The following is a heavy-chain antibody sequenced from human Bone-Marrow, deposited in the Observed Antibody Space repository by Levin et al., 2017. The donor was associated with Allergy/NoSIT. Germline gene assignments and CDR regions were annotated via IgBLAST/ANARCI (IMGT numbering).Heavy chain of an antibody. V-gene: IGHV3-53*01. CDR2: IYSGGTT. J-gene: IGHJ4*02. CDR3: ANLNVITSRDY. Sequence: GGSLRLSCAASGFTVGNNYMSWVRQAPGKGLEWISVIYSGGTTVYADSVKGRFTISRDSSTNTLYLQMNSLRVEDTAIYYCANLNVITSRDYWGQGTLVTVSS. CDR1: GFTVGNNY.